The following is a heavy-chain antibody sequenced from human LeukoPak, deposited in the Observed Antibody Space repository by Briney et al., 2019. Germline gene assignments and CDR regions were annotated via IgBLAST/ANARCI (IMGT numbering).Heavy chain of an antibody. CDR1: GFTFSGYW. CDR2: INSDGSST. J-gene: IGHJ4*02. D-gene: IGHD3-22*01. V-gene: IGHV3-74*01. Sequence: GGSLRLSCAASGFTFSGYWMHWVRQAPGKGLVWVSRINSDGSSTSYADSVKGRFTISRDNAKNTLYLQMNSLRAEDTAVYYCARGVDYYDSSGAFPFDYWGQGTLVTVSS. CDR3: ARGVDYYDSSGAFPFDY.